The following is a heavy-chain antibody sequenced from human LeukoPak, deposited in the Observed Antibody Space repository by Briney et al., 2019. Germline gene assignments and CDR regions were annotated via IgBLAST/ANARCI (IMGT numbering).Heavy chain of an antibody. Sequence: GESLKISCKGSGYTFTSYWIGWVRQMPGKGLEWMGIISPGDSETKYSPSLQGQVTISADKSISTAYLQGSSLKASDTAPYYCARIEGSTFDYWGQGTLVTVSS. CDR3: ARIEGSTFDY. CDR2: ISPGDSET. V-gene: IGHV5-51*01. J-gene: IGHJ4*02. CDR1: GYTFTSYW.